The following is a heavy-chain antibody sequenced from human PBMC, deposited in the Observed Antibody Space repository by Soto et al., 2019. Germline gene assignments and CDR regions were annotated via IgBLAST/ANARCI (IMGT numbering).Heavy chain of an antibody. J-gene: IGHJ4*02. Sequence: PGGSLRLSCAVSGITLSDFYMTWVRQAPGQGLEWLSHISPGSGGNTYYADSVKGRFTISRDNSKNTLILQMNSLRAEDTAVYYSEKEASLYYFDHWGQGTQVTVSS. V-gene: IGHV3-23*01. CDR1: GITLSDFY. CDR3: EKEASLYYFDH. D-gene: IGHD2-2*02. CDR2: ISPGSGGNT.